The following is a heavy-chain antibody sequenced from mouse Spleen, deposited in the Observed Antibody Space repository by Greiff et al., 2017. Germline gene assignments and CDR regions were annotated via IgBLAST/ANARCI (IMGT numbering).Heavy chain of an antibody. Sequence: VQRVESGPELVKPGASVKMSCKASGYTFTDYVISWVKQRTGQGLAWIGAIYPGSGSTYSNEKFKGKATLTADKSSNTAYMQLSSLTSEDAAVYGCARYFDYGNYGDDMDYWGQGTSVTVSS. J-gene: IGHJ4*01. CDR2: IYPGSGST. CDR1: GYTFTDYV. V-gene: IGHV1-77*01. D-gene: IGHD2-1*01. CDR3: ARYFDYGNYGDDMDY.